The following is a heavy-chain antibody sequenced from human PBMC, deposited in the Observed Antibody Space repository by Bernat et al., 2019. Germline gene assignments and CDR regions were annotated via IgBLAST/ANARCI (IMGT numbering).Heavy chain of an antibody. Sequence: QVQLVESGGGLVKPGGSLRLSCAASGFTFSDYYMSGIRKAPGKGLDWVSYISSSSSYTNYADSVQGRFTISRDNAKNSLYLQMNSLRAEDTAVYYCARGTSTSAPYMDVWGKGTTVTVSS. V-gene: IGHV3-11*05. CDR2: ISSSSSYT. J-gene: IGHJ6*03. CDR1: GFTFSDYY. CDR3: ARGTSTSAPYMDV.